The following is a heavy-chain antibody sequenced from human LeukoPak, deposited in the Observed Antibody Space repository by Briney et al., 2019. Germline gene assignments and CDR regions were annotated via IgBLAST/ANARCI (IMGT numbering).Heavy chain of an antibody. CDR3: ARQKDNWFDP. Sequence: PGGSLRLSCAASGFTFSSYEMNWVRQAPGKGLEWVSSISSSSSYIYYADSVKGRFTISRDNAKNSLYLQMNSLRAEDTAVYYCARQKDNWFDPWGQGTLVTVSS. CDR1: GFTFSSYE. J-gene: IGHJ5*02. CDR2: ISSSSSYI. V-gene: IGHV3-21*01.